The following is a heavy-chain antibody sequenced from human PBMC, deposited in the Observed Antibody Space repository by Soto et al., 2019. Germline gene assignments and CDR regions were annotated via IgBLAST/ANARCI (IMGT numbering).Heavy chain of an antibody. CDR2: IIPIFGTA. V-gene: IGHV1-69*06. J-gene: IGHJ6*02. CDR1: GGTFSSYA. CDR3: ARDNLPHYYDSRPYYYGMDV. Sequence: SVKVSCKASGGTFSSYAISWVRQAPGQGLEWMGGIIPIFGTANYAQKFQGRVTITADKSTSTAYMELSSLRSEDTAVYYCARDNLPHYYDSRPYYYGMDVWGQGTTVTVSS. D-gene: IGHD3-22*01.